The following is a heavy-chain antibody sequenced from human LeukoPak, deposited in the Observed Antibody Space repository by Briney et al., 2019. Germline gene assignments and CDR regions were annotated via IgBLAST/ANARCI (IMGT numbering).Heavy chain of an antibody. CDR3: AKYCGGDCYGMDV. CDR1: GITFSNYA. CDR2: ISGSAHKI. D-gene: IGHD2-21*01. Sequence: GGSLRLSCVASGITFSNYAVSWVRQAPEKGLDWVSVISGSAHKIHYADSVKGRFTISRDNAKNSLYLQMNSLRAEDTAVYYCAKYCGGDCYGMDVWGQGTTVTVSS. J-gene: IGHJ6*02. V-gene: IGHV3-23*01.